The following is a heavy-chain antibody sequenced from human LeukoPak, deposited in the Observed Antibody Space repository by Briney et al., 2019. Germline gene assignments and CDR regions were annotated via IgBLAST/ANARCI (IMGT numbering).Heavy chain of an antibody. CDR2: IKPDGRER. D-gene: IGHD6-19*01. CDR1: GLTFNRDW. CDR3: AKIPYEYNSGWYAAFDI. Sequence: GGSLRLSCVVSGLTFNRDWMSWVRQAPGKGPEWVANIKPDGRERNYVDSVKGRFIISRDNAKNSLYLLMNSLRADDTAVYYCAKIPYEYNSGWYAAFDIWAKGQWSPSLQ. V-gene: IGHV3-7*01. J-gene: IGHJ3*02.